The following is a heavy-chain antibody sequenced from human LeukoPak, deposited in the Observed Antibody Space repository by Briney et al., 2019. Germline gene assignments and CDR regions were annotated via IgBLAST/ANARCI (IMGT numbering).Heavy chain of an antibody. V-gene: IGHV3-23*01. J-gene: IGHJ3*02. CDR1: GFTVGSNT. CDR3: ARDLFTNAFDI. D-gene: IGHD2-21*01. Sequence: GGSLRLSCAASGFTVGSNTMSWVRQAPNKGLEWVSLISDGGDITSYADSVKGRFTISRDNSKNTLYLQMNSLRAEDTAVYYCARDLFTNAFDIWGQGTMVTVSS. CDR2: ISDGGDIT.